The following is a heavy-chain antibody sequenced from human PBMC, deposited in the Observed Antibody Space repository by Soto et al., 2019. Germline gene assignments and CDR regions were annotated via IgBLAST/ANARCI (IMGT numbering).Heavy chain of an antibody. D-gene: IGHD2-2*01. J-gene: IGHJ3*02. CDR1: GGTFSTHT. CDR2: IIPMLNRA. Sequence: SVKVSCKASGGTFSTHTINWMRQAPGQGLEWMGRIIPMLNRANDAQKFQGRVTITADKSTHTAYMELRSLRSEDTAVYYCARNIVVIPGRGGFDIWGQGTLVTVSS. V-gene: IGHV1-69*02. CDR3: ARNIVVIPGRGGFDI.